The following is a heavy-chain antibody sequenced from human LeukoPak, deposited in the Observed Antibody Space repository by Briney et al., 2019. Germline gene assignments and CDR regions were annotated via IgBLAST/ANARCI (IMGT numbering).Heavy chain of an antibody. J-gene: IGHJ4*02. CDR2: IYSGGST. CDR3: ARDGQWLAIDY. V-gene: IGHV3-53*05. Sequence: SGGSLRLSCAASGFTVSCNYMSWVRQAPGKGLEWVSVIYSGGSTYYADSVKGRFTISRDNFKNTLYLQMNSLRAEDTAVYYCARDGQWLAIDYWGQGTLVTVSS. CDR1: GFTVSCNY. D-gene: IGHD6-19*01.